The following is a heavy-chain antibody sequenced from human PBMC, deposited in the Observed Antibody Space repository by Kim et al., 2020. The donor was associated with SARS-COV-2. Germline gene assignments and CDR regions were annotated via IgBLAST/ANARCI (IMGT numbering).Heavy chain of an antibody. D-gene: IGHD4-17*01. CDR3: ARGYGCLSPDFAY. Sequence: GGSLRLSCAASGFAFGGYDMHWVRQAPGKGLEWVAVSWCDGSENKYADSVKGRFIISRDNLKNSLYLQMSGLKAEDTAVYHCARGYGCLSPDFAYWR. J-gene: IGHJ4*01. CDR2: SWCDGSEN. CDR1: GFAFGGYD. V-gene: IGHV3-33*08.